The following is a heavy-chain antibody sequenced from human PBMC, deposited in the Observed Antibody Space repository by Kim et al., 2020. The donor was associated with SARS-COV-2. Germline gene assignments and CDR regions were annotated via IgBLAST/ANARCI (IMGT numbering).Heavy chain of an antibody. CDR3: ARGENGYSYGSYFDY. CDR2: INHSGST. Sequence: SETLSLTCAVYGGSFSGYYWSWIRQPPGKGLEWIGEINHSGSTNYNPSLKSRVTISVDTSKNQFSLKLSSVTAADTAVYYCARGENGYSYGSYFDYWGQG. CDR1: GGSFSGYY. D-gene: IGHD5-18*01. V-gene: IGHV4-34*01. J-gene: IGHJ4*02.